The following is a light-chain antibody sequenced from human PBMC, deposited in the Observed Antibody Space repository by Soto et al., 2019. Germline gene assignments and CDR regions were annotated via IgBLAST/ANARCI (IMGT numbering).Light chain of an antibody. CDR1: QSISTW. V-gene: IGKV1-5*01. J-gene: IGKJ1*01. CDR3: QQYNSAPWT. Sequence: DIQMTQSPSTLSASVGDRVTITCRASQSISTWLAWYQQKPGKAPKLLIFDASGLQSGVPSRFSGSGSGTEFTLTISSLQPDDSATYYCQQYNSAPWTFGQGTKVDIK. CDR2: DAS.